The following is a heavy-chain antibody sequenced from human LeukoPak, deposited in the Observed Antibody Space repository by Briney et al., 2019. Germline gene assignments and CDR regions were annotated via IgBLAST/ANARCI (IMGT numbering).Heavy chain of an antibody. CDR1: GGSISSYY. CDR2: IYTSGST. D-gene: IGHD2-15*01. J-gene: IGHJ6*03. V-gene: IGHV4-4*07. Sequence: SETLSLTCTVSGGSISSYYWSWIRQPAGKGLEWIGRIYTSGSTNYNPSLKSRVTMSVDTSKNQFSLKLSSVTAADTAVYYCARATTDIVVVVAADIAQNAMDVWGKGTTVTVSS. CDR3: ARATTDIVVVVAADIAQNAMDV.